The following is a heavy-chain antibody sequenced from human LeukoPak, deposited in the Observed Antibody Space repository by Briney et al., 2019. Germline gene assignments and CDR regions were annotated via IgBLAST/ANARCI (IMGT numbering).Heavy chain of an antibody. Sequence: SETLSLTCTVSGGSISSGGYYWSWIRQPPGKGLEWIGYIYHSGSTYYNPSLKSRVTISVDTSKNHFSLKLSSVTAADTAVYYCASMTKTGGSLDYWGQGTLVTVSS. CDR1: GGSISSGGYY. V-gene: IGHV4-61*03. CDR2: IYHSGST. CDR3: ASMTKTGGSLDY. J-gene: IGHJ4*02. D-gene: IGHD2-15*01.